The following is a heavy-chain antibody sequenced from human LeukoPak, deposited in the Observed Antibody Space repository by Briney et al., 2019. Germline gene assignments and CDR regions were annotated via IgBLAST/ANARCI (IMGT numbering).Heavy chain of an antibody. CDR3: ARGGSSSWQNYFDY. J-gene: IGHJ4*02. CDR2: IYSGGST. Sequence: GGSLRLSCAASGFTVSSNYMSWVRQAPGKGLEWVSVIYSGGSTYYADSVKGRFTISRDNSKNTLYLQMNSLRAEDTAVYYCARGGSSSWQNYFDYWGQGTLVTV. CDR1: GFTVSSNY. V-gene: IGHV3-66*01. D-gene: IGHD6-13*01.